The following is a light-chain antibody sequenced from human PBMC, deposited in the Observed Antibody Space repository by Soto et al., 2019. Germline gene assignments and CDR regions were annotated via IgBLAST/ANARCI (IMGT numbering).Light chain of an antibody. CDR2: NNN. Sequence: QSVLTQPPSASGTPGQGVTISCSGSSSNIGSNYVNWYQQLPGTAPKLLIYNNNQRPSGVPDRFSASKSGTSASLAIRGLRSDDEADYYCSSWDGSLSGYVFGAGTKVTVL. V-gene: IGLV1-47*02. CDR1: SSNIGSNY. CDR3: SSWDGSLSGYV. J-gene: IGLJ1*01.